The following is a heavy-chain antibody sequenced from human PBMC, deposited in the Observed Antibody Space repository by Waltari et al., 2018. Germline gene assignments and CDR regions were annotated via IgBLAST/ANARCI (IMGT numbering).Heavy chain of an antibody. J-gene: IGHJ6*03. CDR3: ARDRTGSFENYQYYYYMDV. CDR1: GGSLSPYY. D-gene: IGHD3-9*01. CDR2: IHQSGST. V-gene: IGHV4-34*02. Sequence: QVQLEQWGAGLLKPSETLSLTCTVSGGSLSPYYWNWIRQSPGKGLEWLGEIHQSGSTNYSTSLESRVTMSLDIAKNQFSLNLKSVTAADTGIYFCARDRTGSFENYQYYYYMDVWGKGITVTVSS.